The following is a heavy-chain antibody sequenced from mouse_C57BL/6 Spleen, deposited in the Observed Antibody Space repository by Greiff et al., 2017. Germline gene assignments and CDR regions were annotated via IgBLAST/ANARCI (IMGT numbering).Heavy chain of an antibody. V-gene: IGHV1-7*01. J-gene: IGHJ2*01. CDR2: INPSSGYT. CDR3: ARNGRSITTVVATDYFDY. CDR1: GYTFTSYW. Sequence: VQLQQSGAELAKPGASVKLSCKASGYTFTSYWMHWVKQRPGQGLEWIGYINPSSGYTKYNQKFKDKATLTADKSSSTAYMQLSSLTYEDSAVYYCARNGRSITTVVATDYFDYWGQGTTLTVSS. D-gene: IGHD1-1*01.